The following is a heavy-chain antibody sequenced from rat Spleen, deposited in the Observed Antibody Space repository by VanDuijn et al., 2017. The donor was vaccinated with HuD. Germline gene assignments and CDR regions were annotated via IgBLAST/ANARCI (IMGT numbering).Heavy chain of an antibody. CDR3: ARHGGGGFAY. V-gene: IGHV5-46*01. J-gene: IGHJ3*01. CDR2: ISTSGGST. CDR1: GFTFSTFP. Sequence: EVQLVESGGGLVQPGRSMKLSCAASGFTFSTFPMAWVRQAPTKGLEWVATISTSGGSTYYRDSVKGRFTISRDNAKSTLYLQMNSLRSEDTATYYCARHGGGGFAYWGQGTLVTVSS. D-gene: IGHD1-11*01.